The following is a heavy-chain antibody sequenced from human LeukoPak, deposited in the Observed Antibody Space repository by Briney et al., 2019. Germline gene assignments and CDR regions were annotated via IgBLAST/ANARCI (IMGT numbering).Heavy chain of an antibody. V-gene: IGHV3-48*04. Sequence: GGSLRLSCAASGFTFSSYSMNWVRQAPGKGLEWVSYISSSSSTIYYADSVKGRFTISRDNAKNSLYLQMNSLRAEDTAVYYCARDIAVAGIGYWGQGTLVTASS. D-gene: IGHD6-19*01. CDR1: GFTFSSYS. CDR2: ISSSSSTI. J-gene: IGHJ4*02. CDR3: ARDIAVAGIGY.